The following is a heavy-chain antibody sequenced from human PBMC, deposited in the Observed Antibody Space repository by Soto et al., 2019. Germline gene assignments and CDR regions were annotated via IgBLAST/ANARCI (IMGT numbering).Heavy chain of an antibody. CDR1: GFTFSSYA. J-gene: IGHJ4*02. Sequence: GGSLRLSCAASGFTFSSYAMSWVRQAPGKGLEWVSAISGNGGSKYYADSVKGRFNISRDNSKNTLYLQMNSLRAEDTAVYYCAKDKSGIPMIVVVPTVDYWGQGTLVTVSS. CDR2: ISGNGGSK. V-gene: IGHV3-23*01. D-gene: IGHD3-22*01. CDR3: AKDKSGIPMIVVVPTVDY.